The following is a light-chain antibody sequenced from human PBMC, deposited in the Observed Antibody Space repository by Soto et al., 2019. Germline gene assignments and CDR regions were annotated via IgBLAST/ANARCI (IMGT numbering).Light chain of an antibody. J-gene: IGKJ1*01. CDR3: QQYHSSPQT. CDR2: GGS. CDR1: QSFSSNY. V-gene: IGKV3-20*01. Sequence: EIVFTQSPCTLSLSQLERSTLSCRASQSFSSNYLAWYQQKPGQAPRLLIYGGSNRATGIPDRFSGSGSGTDFTLTISRLEPEDFAMYHCQQYHSSPQTFGQGTKVDI.